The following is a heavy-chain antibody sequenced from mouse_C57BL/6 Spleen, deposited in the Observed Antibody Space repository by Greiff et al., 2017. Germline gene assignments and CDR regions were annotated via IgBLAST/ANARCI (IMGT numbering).Heavy chain of an antibody. D-gene: IGHD1-1*01. Sequence: VQLQQSGAELVKPGASVKLSCTASGYTFTSYWMHWVQQKPGQGLEWIGMIHLNSGSTNYNEKFKSKATLTIDKSSSTAYMQLSSLTSEDSAVYCCAAPLYYGTPYAIDNWGHGASGPVS. CDR1: GYTFTSYW. CDR3: AAPLYYGTPYAIDN. CDR2: IHLNSGST. J-gene: IGHJ4*01. V-gene: IGHV1-64*01.